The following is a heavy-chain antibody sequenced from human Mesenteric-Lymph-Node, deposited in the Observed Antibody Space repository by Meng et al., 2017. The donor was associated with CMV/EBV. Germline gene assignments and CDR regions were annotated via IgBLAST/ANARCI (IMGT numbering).Heavy chain of an antibody. Sequence: GIRGVRRAPGHGLEWMGRINPFTGSTDYAQELEGRVTLTSDTSTNTAYMGLRSLRSDDTAVYYCARRLGNFDSGDHYQGAYFADWGQGTLVTVSS. J-gene: IGHJ4*02. CDR2: INPFTGST. CDR1: G. V-gene: IGHV1-18*01. CDR3: ARRLGNFDSGDHYQGAYFAD. D-gene: IGHD3-22*01.